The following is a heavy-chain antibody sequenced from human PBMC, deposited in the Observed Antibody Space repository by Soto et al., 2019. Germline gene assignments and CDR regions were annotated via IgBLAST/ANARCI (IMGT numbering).Heavy chain of an antibody. D-gene: IGHD6-19*01. J-gene: IGHJ4*02. Sequence: QLQLQESGPGLVKPSETLSLTCTVSGGSISSSSYYWGWIRQPPGKGLEWIGSIYYSGSTYYNPSLKSRGTISVDTSKNQFSRKPRSVTAPDTAVYYCARWSSGWYYLYYWGQGTLVTVSS. CDR3: ARWSSGWYYLYY. V-gene: IGHV4-39*01. CDR1: GGSISSSSYY. CDR2: IYYSGST.